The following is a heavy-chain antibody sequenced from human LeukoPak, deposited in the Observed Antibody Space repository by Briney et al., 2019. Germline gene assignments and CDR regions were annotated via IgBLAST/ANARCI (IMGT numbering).Heavy chain of an antibody. V-gene: IGHV1-18*01. D-gene: IGHD6-6*01. CDR1: GYTFTSYG. CDR2: ITTYKGNT. J-gene: IGHJ4*02. Sequence: ASVKVSFKASGYTFTSYGIIWVGQAPGQGLEWMGWITTYKGNTINAKKPQGRVNMTTAKTTSTAYMELKTLSSDHSAVYYCATAYGSSSVVEYWGQGTLVTVPS. CDR3: ATAYGSSSVVEY.